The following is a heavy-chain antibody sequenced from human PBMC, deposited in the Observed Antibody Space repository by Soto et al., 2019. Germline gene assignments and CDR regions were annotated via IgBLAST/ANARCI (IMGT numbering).Heavy chain of an antibody. D-gene: IGHD6-13*01. J-gene: IGHJ5*02. CDR1: GGSISSYY. Sequence: PSETLSLTCTVSGGSISSYYWSWIRQPPGKGLEWIGYIYYSGSTNYNPSLKSRVTISVDTSKNQFSLKLSSVTAADTAVYYCARGYSSSPPVGNWFDPWGQGTLVTVSS. CDR3: ARGYSSSPPVGNWFDP. CDR2: IYYSGST. V-gene: IGHV4-59*08.